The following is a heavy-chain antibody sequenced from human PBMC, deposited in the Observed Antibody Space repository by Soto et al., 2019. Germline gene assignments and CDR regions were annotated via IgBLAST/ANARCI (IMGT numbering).Heavy chain of an antibody. D-gene: IGHD3-22*01. Sequence: SETLSLTCTVSGASISSSYWSWIRQSPGKGLEWIGYVYYSGSTNYNPSLKSRVTISVDTSKNQFPLKLSSVTAADTAVYYCARGYYDSSGQSNTFDIWGQGTMVTVSS. CDR1: GASISSSY. CDR3: ARGYYDSSGQSNTFDI. CDR2: VYYSGST. V-gene: IGHV4-59*01. J-gene: IGHJ3*02.